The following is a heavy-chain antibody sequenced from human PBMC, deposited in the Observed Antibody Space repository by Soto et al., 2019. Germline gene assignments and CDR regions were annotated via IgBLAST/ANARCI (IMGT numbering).Heavy chain of an antibody. J-gene: IGHJ4*02. CDR2: IYYSGST. Sequence: PSETLSLTCTVSGGSISSSSYYWGWIRQPPGKGLEWIGSIYYSGSTYYNPSLKSRVTISVDTSKNQFSLKLSSVTAADTAVYYCARIPFNYSSGWYIRPYYFDYWGQGTLVTVSS. D-gene: IGHD6-19*01. V-gene: IGHV4-39*01. CDR3: ARIPFNYSSGWYIRPYYFDY. CDR1: GGSISSSSYY.